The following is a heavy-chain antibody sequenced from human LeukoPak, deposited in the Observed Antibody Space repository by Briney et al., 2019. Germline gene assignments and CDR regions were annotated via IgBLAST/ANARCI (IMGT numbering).Heavy chain of an antibody. V-gene: IGHV3-48*03. D-gene: IGHD6-13*01. CDR1: GLTFSSYE. J-gene: IGHJ1*01. Sequence: GGSLRLSCAAAGLTFSSYEMYWVRQAPGKGLEWVSYSSGSGETIYYADSVKGRFTISRDNANKSLYLHMSSLRVEDTAIYYCIPPAAGLRRTISTEYFQHWGQGALVTVSS. CDR3: IPPAAGLRRTISTEYFQH. CDR2: SSGSGETI.